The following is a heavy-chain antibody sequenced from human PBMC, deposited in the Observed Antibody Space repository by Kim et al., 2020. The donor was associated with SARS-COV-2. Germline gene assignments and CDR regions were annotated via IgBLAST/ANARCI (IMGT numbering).Heavy chain of an antibody. V-gene: IGHV3-21*01. D-gene: IGHD4-17*01. Sequence: GGSLRLSCAASGFTFSSYSMNWVRQAPGKGLEWVSSISSSSSYIYYADSVKGRFTISRDNAKNSLYLQMNSLRAEDTAVYYCARDATPRNRYGDYACFDYWGQGTLVTVSS. J-gene: IGHJ4*02. CDR3: ARDATPRNRYGDYACFDY. CDR1: GFTFSSYS. CDR2: ISSSSSYI.